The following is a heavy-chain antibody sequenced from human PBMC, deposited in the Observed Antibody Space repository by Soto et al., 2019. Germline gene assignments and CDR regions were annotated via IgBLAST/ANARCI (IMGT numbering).Heavy chain of an antibody. CDR2: ISSSSSYI. CDR3: ARGTSLQHDYFDY. J-gene: IGHJ4*02. D-gene: IGHD6-13*01. V-gene: IGHV3-21*01. Sequence: GGSLRLSCAASGFTFSSYSMNWVRQAPGKGLEWVSSISSSSSYIYYADSVKGRFTISRDNAKNSLYLQMNSLRAEDTAVYYCARGTSLQHDYFDYWGQGTLVTVSS. CDR1: GFTFSSYS.